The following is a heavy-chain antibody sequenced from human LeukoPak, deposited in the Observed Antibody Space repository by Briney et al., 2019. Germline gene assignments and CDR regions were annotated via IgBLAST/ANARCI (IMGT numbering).Heavy chain of an antibody. V-gene: IGHV3-49*04. CDR2: IRGRVYGATT. CDR1: GFSFSSFA. CDR3: SRERAGVFQY. Sequence: PGGSLRLSCAASGFSFSSFAMTWVRQAPGKGLEWVSLIRGRVYGATTEYAASVKGRFAMSNSKSIAYLQMNSLKSEVTAMYYCSRERAGVFQYWGQGILVTVSS. J-gene: IGHJ4*02.